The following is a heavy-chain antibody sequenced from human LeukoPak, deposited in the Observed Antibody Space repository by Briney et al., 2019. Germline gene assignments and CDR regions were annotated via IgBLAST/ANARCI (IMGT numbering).Heavy chain of an antibody. J-gene: IGHJ4*02. CDR3: AKDRGWQYADYETVAVEH. V-gene: IGHV1-18*01. CDR2: ISVYTGKT. Sequence: ASVKVSCKASGYTFTSYGISWVRQAPGQGLEWMGWISVYTGKTYHAQKFQARVTMTTDTSTTTAYMELRSLRSDDTAVYYCAKDRGWQYADYETVAVEHWGQGTLVTVSS. CDR1: GYTFTSYG. D-gene: IGHD4-17*01.